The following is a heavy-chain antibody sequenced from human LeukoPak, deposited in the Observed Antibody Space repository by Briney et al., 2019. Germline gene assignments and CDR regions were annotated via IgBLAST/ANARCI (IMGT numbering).Heavy chain of an antibody. CDR2: IYPRVGST. V-gene: IGHV1-46*01. CDR1: VYSFTSNY. CDR3: ARDQEAFDY. Sequence: ASVKVSCKASVYSFTSNYIHWVRQAPGQGLEWMGMIYPRVGSTSYAQKFQGRVTVTRDTSTSTVHMELSGLRSEDTAVYYCARDQEAFDYWGQGTLVTVSS. J-gene: IGHJ4*02.